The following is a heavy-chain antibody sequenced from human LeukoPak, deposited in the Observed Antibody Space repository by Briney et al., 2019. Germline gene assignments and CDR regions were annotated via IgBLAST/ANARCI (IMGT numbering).Heavy chain of an antibody. D-gene: IGHD4-23*01. CDR3: ARDPVNSPGDWYFDL. CDR2: ISYDGSNK. Sequence: RGSLRLSCAASRFTFSSYAMHWVRQAPGKGLEWVAVISYDGSNKYYADSVKGRFTISRDNSKNTLYLQMNSLRAEDTAVYYCARDPVNSPGDWYFDLWGRGTLVTVSS. V-gene: IGHV3-30-3*01. CDR1: RFTFSSYA. J-gene: IGHJ2*01.